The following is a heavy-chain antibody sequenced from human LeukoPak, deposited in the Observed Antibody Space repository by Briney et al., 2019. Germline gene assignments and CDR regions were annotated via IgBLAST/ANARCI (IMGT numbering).Heavy chain of an antibody. D-gene: IGHD2/OR15-2a*01. CDR2: IIPILGIA. J-gene: IGHJ5*02. CDR3: ARVDLDDPFRP. CDR1: GGTFSSYA. V-gene: IGHV1-69*04. Sequence: SVKVSCKASGGTFSSYAISWVRQAPGQGLEWMGRIIPILGIANYAQKFQGRVTITADKSTSTAYMELSSLRSEDTAVYYCARVDLDDPFRPWGQGTLVTVSS.